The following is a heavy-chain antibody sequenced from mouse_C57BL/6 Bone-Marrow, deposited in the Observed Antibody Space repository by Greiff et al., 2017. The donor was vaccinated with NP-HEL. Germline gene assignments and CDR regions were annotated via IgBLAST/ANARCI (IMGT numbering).Heavy chain of an antibody. D-gene: IGHD1-1*01. V-gene: IGHV1-62-2*01. J-gene: IGHJ1*03. CDR3: ARHGDYFGSSYGYFDV. CDR1: GYTFTEYT. CDR2: FYPGSGSI. Sequence: QVQLQQSGAELVKPGASVKLSCKASGYTFTEYTIHWVKQRSGQGLEWIGWFYPGSGSIKYNETFKDKATLTADKSSSTVYMALSRLTSEGSAVYFCARHGDYFGSSYGYFDVWGTGTTVTVSS.